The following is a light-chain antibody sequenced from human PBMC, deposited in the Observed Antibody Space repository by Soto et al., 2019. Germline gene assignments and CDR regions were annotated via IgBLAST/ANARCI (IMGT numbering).Light chain of an antibody. V-gene: IGKV1-33*01. CDR2: HAS. CDR3: QQYDNVPSFT. J-gene: IGKJ3*01. Sequence: DIQMTQSPSSLSASVGDRVTITCQASQDSSNYLNWYQQKPGKAPKLLIYHASKLETGVPSRFSGSGSGTDFTFTISSLQPEDIATYYCQQYDNVPSFTFGPGTKVDIK. CDR1: QDSSNY.